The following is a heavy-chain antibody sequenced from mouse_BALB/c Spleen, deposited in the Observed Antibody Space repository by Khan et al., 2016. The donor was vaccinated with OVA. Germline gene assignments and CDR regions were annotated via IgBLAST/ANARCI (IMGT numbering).Heavy chain of an antibody. CDR1: GYSIPSNYA. Sequence: EVQLQESGPGLVKPSQSLSLTCTVTGYSIPSNYAWNWIRQFPGNKLEWMGYIIYSGSTSYNPSLKSRISITRDTFKNQFFLQLSSVTTESTATSYCARRNYYGYAMDYWGQGASVTVSS. D-gene: IGHD1-1*01. CDR3: ARRNYYGYAMDY. CDR2: IIYSGST. J-gene: IGHJ4*01. V-gene: IGHV3-2*02.